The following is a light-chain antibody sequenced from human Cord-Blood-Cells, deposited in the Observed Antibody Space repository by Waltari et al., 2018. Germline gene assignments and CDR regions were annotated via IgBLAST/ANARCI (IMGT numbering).Light chain of an antibody. Sequence: DIVMTQSPDSLAVSLGERATINCKSSQSVLYSSNNKTYLAWYQQKPGQPPKLRIYWASTRESGVPDRFSGSGSGTDFTLTISSLQAEDVAVYYCQQYYSTPRTFGQGTKVEIK. CDR2: WAS. J-gene: IGKJ1*01. V-gene: IGKV4-1*01. CDR3: QQYYSTPRT. CDR1: QSVLYSSNNKTY.